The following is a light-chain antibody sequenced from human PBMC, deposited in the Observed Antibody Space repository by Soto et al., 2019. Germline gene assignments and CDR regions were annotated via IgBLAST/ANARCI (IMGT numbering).Light chain of an antibody. CDR2: DVS. J-gene: IGLJ2*01. CDR3: CSYTSSSTVV. CDR1: SSDVGGYNY. Sequence: QSVLTQPASVSGAPGQSITISCTGTSSDVGGYNYVSWYQQHPGTAPKLMIYDVSNRPSGVSNRFSGSKSGNTASLTISGLQADDEADYYCCSYTSSSTVVFGGGTKVTVL. V-gene: IGLV2-14*01.